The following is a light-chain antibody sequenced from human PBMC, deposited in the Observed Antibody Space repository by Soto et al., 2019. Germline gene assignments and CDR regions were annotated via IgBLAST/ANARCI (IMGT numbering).Light chain of an antibody. J-gene: IGLJ1*01. CDR2: EVS. CDR3: CSYAGSSSAYV. CDR1: SSDVGSYNV. V-gene: IGLV2-23*02. Sequence: QSALTQPASVCGSPGQSITISCTGTSSDVGSYNVVSWYQQHPGKAPKLLIYEVSKRPSGVSDRFSGSKSGNTASLTISGLQAEDEADYHCCSYAGSSSAYVFGTGTKVTVL.